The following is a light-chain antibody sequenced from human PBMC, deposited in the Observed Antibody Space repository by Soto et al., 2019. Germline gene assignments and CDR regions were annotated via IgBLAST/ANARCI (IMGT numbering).Light chain of an antibody. J-gene: IGKJ2*01. CDR2: VAS. CDR1: QSVSSSN. V-gene: IGKV3-20*01. CDR3: QQYGSSPYT. Sequence: ETVLTQSPGTLSLSPGEKATLSCRANQSVSSSNLAWYQQKLGQPPRLLIYVASSRAPGIPDRFSGSGSGTDFTLTIDRLEPEDFAVYYCQQYGSSPYTFGQVTKLEIK.